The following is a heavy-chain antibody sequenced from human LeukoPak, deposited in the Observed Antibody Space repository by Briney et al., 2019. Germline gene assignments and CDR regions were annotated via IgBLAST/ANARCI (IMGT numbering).Heavy chain of an antibody. J-gene: IGHJ6*02. CDR3: ARAHYYAA. Sequence: ASVKVSCKVSGYTLTELSMHWVRQAPGKGLEWMGGFDPEDGETIYAQKFQGRVTMTRNTSISTAYMELSSLRSEDTAVYYCARAHYYAAWGQGTTVTVSS. CDR1: GYTLTELS. CDR2: FDPEDGET. D-gene: IGHD3-10*01. V-gene: IGHV1-24*01.